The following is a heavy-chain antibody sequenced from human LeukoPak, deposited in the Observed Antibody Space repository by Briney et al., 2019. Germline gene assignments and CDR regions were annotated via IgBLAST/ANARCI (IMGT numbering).Heavy chain of an antibody. CDR1: GGSISSYY. CDR3: ARVLGGLYYDSSGGDY. D-gene: IGHD3-22*01. V-gene: IGHV4-4*07. CDR2: IYGSGST. Sequence: PSETLSHTCTVSGGSISSYYWSWSRQPAGNGLEWIGRIYGSGSTNYNPSLWGRVTMSVDTSKSQVSLNLSSVTAADTAVYYCARVLGGLYYDSSGGDYWGQGTLVTVSS. J-gene: IGHJ4*02.